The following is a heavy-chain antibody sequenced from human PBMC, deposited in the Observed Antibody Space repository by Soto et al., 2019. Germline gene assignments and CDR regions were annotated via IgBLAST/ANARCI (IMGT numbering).Heavy chain of an antibody. D-gene: IGHD3-22*01. CDR3: AREVVDSSGYYSTFDY. J-gene: IGHJ4*02. V-gene: IGHV1-8*01. CDR2: MNPNSGNT. CDR1: GYTFTSYD. Sequence: ASVKVSCKASGYTFTSYDINWVRQATGQGLEWMGWMNPNSGNTGYAQKFQGRVTMTRNTSISTAYMELSSLRSEGTAVYYCAREVVDSSGYYSTFDYWGQGTLVTVSS.